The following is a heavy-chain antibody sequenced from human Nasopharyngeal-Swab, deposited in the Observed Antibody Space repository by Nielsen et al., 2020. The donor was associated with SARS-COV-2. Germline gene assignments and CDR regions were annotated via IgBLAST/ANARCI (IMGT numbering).Heavy chain of an antibody. V-gene: IGHV1-69*10. CDR1: GGTFSKYA. J-gene: IGHJ4*02. CDR3: ATWGIGYGENAHATFDS. Sequence: SVQVSCKVSGGTFSKYANSWVRQAPGQGLEWMGGIIVNLGMTKYAQKFKDSVIINADESTGTAYMELSSLRSEDTAVYYCATWGIGYGENAHATFDSWGQGTQVTVSS. CDR2: IIVNLGMT. D-gene: IGHD4-17*01.